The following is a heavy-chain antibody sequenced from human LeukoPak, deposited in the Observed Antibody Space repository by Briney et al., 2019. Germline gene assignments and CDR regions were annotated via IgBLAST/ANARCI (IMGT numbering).Heavy chain of an antibody. Sequence: SETLSLTCTVSGDSISSYYWSWIRQPPGKGLEWIGYIYYSGSTNSNPSLKSRVTISVDTSKKQFSLKLSSVTAADTAVYYCAREYSSGKLDYWGQGTLVTVSS. J-gene: IGHJ4*02. CDR2: IYYSGST. CDR1: GDSISSYY. V-gene: IGHV4-59*01. CDR3: AREYSSGKLDY. D-gene: IGHD6-19*01.